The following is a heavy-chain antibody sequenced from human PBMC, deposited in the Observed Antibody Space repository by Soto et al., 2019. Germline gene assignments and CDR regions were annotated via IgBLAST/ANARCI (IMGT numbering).Heavy chain of an antibody. CDR1: GGTFSSYT. D-gene: IGHD6-19*01. V-gene: IGHV1-69*02. CDR2: IIPILGIA. Sequence: QVQLVQSGAEVKKPGSSVKVSCKASGGTFSSYTISWVRQAPGQGLEWMGRIIPILGIANYAQKFQGRVTITADKSTSTAYMELSRLRSEDTAVYYCARGATQWLVEYWGQGTLVTVSS. CDR3: ARGATQWLVEY. J-gene: IGHJ4*02.